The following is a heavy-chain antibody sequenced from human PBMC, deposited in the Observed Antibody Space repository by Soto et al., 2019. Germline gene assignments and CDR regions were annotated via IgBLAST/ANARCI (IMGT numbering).Heavy chain of an antibody. CDR3: ARDQRYCSGGSCFPYFDY. Sequence: PSETLSLTCTVSGGSISSYYWSWIRQPPGKGVEWIGYIYYSGSTNYNPSLKGRVTISVDTSKNQFSLKLNSVTAADTAVYYCARDQRYCSGGSCFPYFDYWGHGTLVTVSS. CDR1: GGSISSYY. CDR2: IYYSGST. D-gene: IGHD2-15*01. V-gene: IGHV4-59*01. J-gene: IGHJ4*01.